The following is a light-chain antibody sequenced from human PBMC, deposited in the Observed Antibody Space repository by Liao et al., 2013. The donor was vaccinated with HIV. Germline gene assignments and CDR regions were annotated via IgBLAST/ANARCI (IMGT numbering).Light chain of an antibody. Sequence: SYDLTQPPSVSVSPGQTATISCSGQNLGDKHASWYQQKPGQSPVLVIYQDVKRPSGIPERFSGSKFGNTAILTISGTQAMDEADYYCQAWDSSAFWVFGGGTKLTVL. CDR1: NLGDKH. CDR3: QAWDSSAFWV. J-gene: IGLJ3*02. V-gene: IGLV3-1*01. CDR2: QDV.